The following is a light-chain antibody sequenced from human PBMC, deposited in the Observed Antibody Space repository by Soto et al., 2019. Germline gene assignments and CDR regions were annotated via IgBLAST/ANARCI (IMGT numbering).Light chain of an antibody. CDR2: AAS. Sequence: EIGMTQSPATLSVSPGEKATLSCRASQSVNSSLAWYQQKPGQAPRLLIYAASTRATGIPPRFSGSGSGTEFTLTICRLQEDDVAVYCCQQYVSWPLTFGQGTKLEIK. J-gene: IGKJ2*01. CDR1: QSVNSS. CDR3: QQYVSWPLT. V-gene: IGKV3-15*01.